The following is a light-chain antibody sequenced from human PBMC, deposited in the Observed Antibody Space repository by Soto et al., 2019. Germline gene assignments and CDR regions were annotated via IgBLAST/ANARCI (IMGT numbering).Light chain of an antibody. CDR2: DVT. V-gene: IGLV2-11*01. J-gene: IGLJ2*01. CDR3: CSYAGTFTLV. Sequence: QSALTQPRSVSGSPGQSVTISCSGTSSDVGGHDYVSWYQQRPGKAPKLTIYDVTKRPSGVPDRFSGSKSGNTASLTISGLQAEDEADYYCCSYAGTFTLVFGGGTKLTVL. CDR1: SSDVGGHDY.